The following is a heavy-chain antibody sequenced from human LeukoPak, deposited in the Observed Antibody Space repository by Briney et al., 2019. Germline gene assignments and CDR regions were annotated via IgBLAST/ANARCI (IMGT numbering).Heavy chain of an antibody. J-gene: IGHJ6*04. V-gene: IGHV4-59*12. Sequence: SETLSLTCTVSGGSISSYYWSWIRQPPGKGLEWIGTMYHSGSTNYNPSLKSRVTISVDTSKNQFSLKLSSVTAADTAVYFCARDRRRSSLRDGYGMDVWGKGTTVTISS. CDR3: ARDRRRSSLRDGYGMDV. D-gene: IGHD5-24*01. CDR2: MYHSGST. CDR1: GGSISSYY.